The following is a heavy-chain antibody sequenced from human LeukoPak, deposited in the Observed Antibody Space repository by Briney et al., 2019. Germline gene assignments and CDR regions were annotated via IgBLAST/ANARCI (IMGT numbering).Heavy chain of an antibody. J-gene: IGHJ4*02. Sequence: QTGGSLRLSCAASGFTFSSYAMSWVRQAPGKGLEWVSAISGSGGSTYYADSVKGRFTISRDNSKNTLYLQMNSLRAEDTAVYYCAKATYYYDSSGYYLDYWGQGTLVTVSS. CDR2: ISGSGGST. D-gene: IGHD3-22*01. V-gene: IGHV3-23*01. CDR1: GFTFSSYA. CDR3: AKATYYYDSSGYYLDY.